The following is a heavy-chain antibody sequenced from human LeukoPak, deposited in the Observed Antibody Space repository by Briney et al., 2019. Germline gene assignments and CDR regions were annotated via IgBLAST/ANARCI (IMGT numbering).Heavy chain of an antibody. CDR3: ARALYYDSSGYYPYYFDY. D-gene: IGHD3-22*01. J-gene: IGHJ4*02. CDR1: GGSISSSSYY. CDR2: IYYSGST. Sequence: SETLSLTCTVSGGSISSSSYYWGWIRQPPGKGLEWIGSIYYSGSTYYNPSLKSRVTISVDTSKNQFSLKLSSVTAADTAVYYCARALYYDSSGYYPYYFDYWGQGTLVTVSS. V-gene: IGHV4-39*07.